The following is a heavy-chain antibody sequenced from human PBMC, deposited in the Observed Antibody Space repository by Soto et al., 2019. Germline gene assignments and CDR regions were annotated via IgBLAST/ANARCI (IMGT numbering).Heavy chain of an antibody. CDR3: ARGPMYSSSWYTDYYFDY. J-gene: IGHJ4*02. V-gene: IGHV3-66*01. CDR2: IYSGGST. Sequence: GGSLRLSGAASGVTVSSNYMSWVRQAPGKGLEWVSVIYSGGSTYYADSVKGRFTISRDNSKNTLYLQMNSLRAEDTAVYYCARGPMYSSSWYTDYYFDYWGQGTLVTVSS. D-gene: IGHD6-13*01. CDR1: GVTVSSNY.